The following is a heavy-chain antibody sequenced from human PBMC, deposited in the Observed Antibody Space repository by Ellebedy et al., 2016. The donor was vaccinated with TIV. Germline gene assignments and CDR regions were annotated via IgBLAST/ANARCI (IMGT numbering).Heavy chain of an antibody. Sequence: GESLKISCAASGFTFSIYAMSWVRQAPGKGLEWVSVIYSGNNTHYADSVKGRFTISRDIFKNSVYLQMDRLRAEDTALYYCVRERMPLPTWGQGTLVTVSS. CDR1: GFTFSIYA. V-gene: IGHV3-66*01. CDR3: VRERMPLPT. CDR2: IYSGNNT. D-gene: IGHD2-2*01. J-gene: IGHJ5*02.